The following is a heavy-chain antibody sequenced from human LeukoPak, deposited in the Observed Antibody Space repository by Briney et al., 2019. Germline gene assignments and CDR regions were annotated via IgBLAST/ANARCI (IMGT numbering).Heavy chain of an antibody. J-gene: IGHJ4*02. Sequence: GGSLRLSCAASGFTFSSYGMSWVRQAPGKGLEWVSAISDSGDGTFYADSVKGRVTISRDTSKNTLYLQMNSLRAEDTALYYCAKAGTRWAFDYWGQGTLVTVSS. V-gene: IGHV3-23*01. CDR2: ISDSGDGT. CDR3: AKAGTRWAFDY. D-gene: IGHD4-23*01. CDR1: GFTFSSYG.